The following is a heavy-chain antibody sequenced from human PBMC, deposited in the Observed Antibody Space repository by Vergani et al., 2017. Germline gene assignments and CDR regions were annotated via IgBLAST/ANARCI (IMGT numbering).Heavy chain of an antibody. CDR2: IYWNDDK. D-gene: IGHD3-10*01. V-gene: IGHV2-5*01. J-gene: IGHJ6*03. CDR1: GFSLSTSGVG. CDR3: AHSCVVRRTHPSYFFYYTDG. Sequence: QITLKESGPTLVKPTQTLTLTCTFSGFSLSTSGVGVGWIRQPPGKALEWLALIYWNDDKRYSPSLKSRLTITKDTSKNQVVLTMTNMDPVDTATYYCAHSCVVRRTHPSYFFYYTDGWGKGTTVTVSS.